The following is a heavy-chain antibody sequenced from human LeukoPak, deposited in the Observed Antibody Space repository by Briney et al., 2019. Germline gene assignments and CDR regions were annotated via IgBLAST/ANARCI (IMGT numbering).Heavy chain of an antibody. Sequence: GESLKISCKGSGYSFTSHWIAWVRQMPGKGLGWMGIIYPGDSDTRYSPSFQGQGTISADKSISTAYLQWSSLKASDTGIHYCATTTTRGNPHYFDYWGQGTLVTVSS. CDR3: ATTTTRGNPHYFDY. CDR1: GYSFTSHW. D-gene: IGHD1-1*01. J-gene: IGHJ4*02. V-gene: IGHV5-51*01. CDR2: IYPGDSDT.